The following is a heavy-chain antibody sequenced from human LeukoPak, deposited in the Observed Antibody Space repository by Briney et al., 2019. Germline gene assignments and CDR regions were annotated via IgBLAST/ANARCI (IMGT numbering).Heavy chain of an antibody. V-gene: IGHV4-34*01. CDR1: GGSFSGYY. D-gene: IGHD2-2*01. CDR2: INHSGST. J-gene: IGHJ4*02. Sequence: SETPSLTCAVYGGSFSGYYWSWIRRPPGKGLEWIGEINHSGSTNYNPSLKSRVTISVDTSKNQFSLKLSSVTAADTAVYYCARADIVVVPAAAYFDYWGQGTLVTVSS. CDR3: ARADIVVVPAAAYFDY.